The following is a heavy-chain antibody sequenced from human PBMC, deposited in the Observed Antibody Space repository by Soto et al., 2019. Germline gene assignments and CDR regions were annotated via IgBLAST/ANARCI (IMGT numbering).Heavy chain of an antibody. Sequence: EVQLLESGGGLVQPGGSLRLSCAASGFTFSSYAMSWVRQAPGKGLEWVSAISVSGGSTYYADSVKGRFTISRDNSKNTLYLQMHSLRAEDTAVYYCAKDGCSSTSCYGDYWGQGTLVNVSS. V-gene: IGHV3-23*01. CDR2: ISVSGGST. J-gene: IGHJ4*02. D-gene: IGHD2-2*01. CDR3: AKDGCSSTSCYGDY. CDR1: GFTFSSYA.